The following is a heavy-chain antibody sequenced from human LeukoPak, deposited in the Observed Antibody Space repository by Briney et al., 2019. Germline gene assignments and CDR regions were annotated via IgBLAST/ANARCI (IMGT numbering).Heavy chain of an antibody. CDR3: ARDSSGWTFDY. CDR2: IYYSGST. D-gene: IGHD6-19*01. J-gene: IGHJ4*02. V-gene: IGHV4-39*07. CDR1: GGSISSSSYY. Sequence: SETLSLTCTVSGGSISSSSYYWGWIRQPPGKGLEWIGSIYYSGSTYYNPSLKSRVTISVDTSKNQFSLKLSSVTAADTAVYYCARDSSGWTFDYWGQGTLVTVSS.